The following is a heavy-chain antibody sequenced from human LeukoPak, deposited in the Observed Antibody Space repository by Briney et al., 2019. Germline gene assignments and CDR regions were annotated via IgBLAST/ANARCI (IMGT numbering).Heavy chain of an antibody. CDR2: IHPSGIF. D-gene: IGHD5-24*01. Sequence: PSEPLSLTCAVYGGSCDDYYCSWLRQPPGKGLEWIGEIHPSGIFYYNSSLLSRVTISIDTSKSQFSLRLTSVTAADTAFYYCARGRDRSKAGDHWGQGSLVTVSS. CDR3: ARGRDRSKAGDH. V-gene: IGHV4-34*01. J-gene: IGHJ4*02. CDR1: GGSCDDYY.